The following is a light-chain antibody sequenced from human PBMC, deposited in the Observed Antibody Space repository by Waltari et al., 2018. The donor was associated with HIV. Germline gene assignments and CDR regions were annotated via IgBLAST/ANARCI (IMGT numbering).Light chain of an antibody. V-gene: IGLV1-44*01. CDR2: SNN. CDR1: TSNVGSNP. J-gene: IGLJ3*02. Sequence: QSFLPKPPSASGTPGRRVVITCSGNTSNVGSNPVNWYRQVPGTAPKLLMFSNNQRPSGVTDRFSGSKSGTSASLAIKGLQSEDEADYYCAARDDSLNVWVFGGGTKLTVL. CDR3: AARDDSLNVWV.